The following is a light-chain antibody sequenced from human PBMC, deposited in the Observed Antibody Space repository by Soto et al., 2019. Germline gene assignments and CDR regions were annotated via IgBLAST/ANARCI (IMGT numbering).Light chain of an antibody. CDR3: ATWDDGLNGVV. CDR2: SND. J-gene: IGLJ2*01. CDR1: SSNIGTNT. V-gene: IGLV1-44*01. Sequence: QSVLTQPPSASGTPGQRVSISCSGGSSNIGTNTVNWYQHLPGTAPKLLIFSNDERPSGVPDRFSGSKSGTSDSLAISGLQSDDEADYYCATWDDGLNGVVFGGGTKLTVL.